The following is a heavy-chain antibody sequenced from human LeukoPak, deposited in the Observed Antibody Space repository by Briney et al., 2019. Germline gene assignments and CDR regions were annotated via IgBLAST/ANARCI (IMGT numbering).Heavy chain of an antibody. V-gene: IGHV4-39*01. CDR1: GGSISSNNYY. CDR2: IYYHENT. CDR3: ARRAYSAAYWKHFDY. Sequence: SETLSLTCFVSGGSISSNNYYWDWIRQAPGKGLEWIGSIYYHENTYYNSSLKSRVTISVDTSKNQFSLKLNSVTAADTAVYFCARRAYSAAYWKHFDYWGQGTLVTVSS. D-gene: IGHD1-1*01. J-gene: IGHJ4*02.